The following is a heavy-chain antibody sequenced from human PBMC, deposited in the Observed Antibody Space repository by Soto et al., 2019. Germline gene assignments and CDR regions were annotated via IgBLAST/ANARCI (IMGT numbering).Heavy chain of an antibody. J-gene: IGHJ4*02. CDR2: IDPSDSYT. D-gene: IGHD2-15*01. CDR3: ARHDEDIVVVVAAMREFDY. V-gene: IGHV5-10-1*01. CDR1: GYSVTNYW. Sequence: PGESLKISCQGSGYSVTNYWIGWVRQMPGKGLEWMGRIDPSDSYTNYSPSFQGHVTISADKSISTAYLQWSSLKASDTAMYYCARHDEDIVVVVAAMREFDYWGQGTLVTVSS.